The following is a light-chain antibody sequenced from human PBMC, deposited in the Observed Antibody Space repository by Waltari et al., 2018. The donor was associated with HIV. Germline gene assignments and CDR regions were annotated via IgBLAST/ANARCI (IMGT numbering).Light chain of an antibody. CDR3: GTWDSSLNTPV. Sequence: QPVLTQPPSVSAAPGRSVTITCSGSTSNIAPTYVSWYQQIPGTAPKLLIYYNNKRPSGIPERFSGSKSATSATLGITGLQTGDEAEYFCGTWDSSLNTPVFGGGSRLTVL. V-gene: IGLV1-51*01. CDR1: TSNIAPTY. CDR2: YNN. J-gene: IGLJ2*01.